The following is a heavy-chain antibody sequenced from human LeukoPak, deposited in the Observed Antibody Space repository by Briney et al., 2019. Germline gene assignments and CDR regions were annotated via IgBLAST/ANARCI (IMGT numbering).Heavy chain of an antibody. CDR2: INHSGST. CDR3: ARAIVVVPAAIPAKYYYYGMDV. V-gene: IGHV4-34*01. D-gene: IGHD2-2*01. J-gene: IGHJ6*02. Sequence: TSETLSLTCAVYGGSFSGYYWSWIRQPPGKGLEWIGEINHSGSTNYNPSLKSRVTISVDTSKNQFSLKLSSVTAADTAVYYCARAIVVVPAAIPAKYYYYGMDVWGQGTTVTVSS. CDR1: GGSFSGYY.